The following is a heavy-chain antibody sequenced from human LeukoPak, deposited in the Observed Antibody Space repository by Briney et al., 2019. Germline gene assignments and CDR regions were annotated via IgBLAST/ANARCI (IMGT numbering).Heavy chain of an antibody. D-gene: IGHD3-22*01. CDR1: GGTFSSYA. J-gene: IGHJ4*02. Sequence: SVKVSCKASGGTFSSYAISWVRQAPGQGLEWMGRIIPIFGTANYAQKFQGRVTITTDESTSTAYMELSSLRSEDTAVYYCASPPTHYYGSSGYYFYWGQGTLVTVSS. CDR3: ASPPTHYYGSSGYYFY. V-gene: IGHV1-69*05. CDR2: IIPIFGTA.